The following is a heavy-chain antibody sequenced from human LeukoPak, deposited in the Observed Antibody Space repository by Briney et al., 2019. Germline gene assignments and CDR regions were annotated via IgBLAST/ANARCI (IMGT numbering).Heavy chain of an antibody. CDR3: AKGLRTPGSFFNY. Sequence: GGSLRLSCAASGFTFSNFAMSWVRKAPGKGLECVSATSGSGDSTYYADSVKGRFTISRDNSRNTLYLQMNSLRAEDTAIYYCAKGLRTPGSFFNYWGQGTLVSVSS. J-gene: IGHJ4*02. CDR1: GFTFSNFA. V-gene: IGHV3-23*01. CDR2: TSGSGDST. D-gene: IGHD5-12*01.